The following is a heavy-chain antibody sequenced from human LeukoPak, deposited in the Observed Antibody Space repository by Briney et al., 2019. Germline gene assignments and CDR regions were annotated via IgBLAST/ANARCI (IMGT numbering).Heavy chain of an antibody. CDR2: ISGSGGST. D-gene: IGHD2-15*01. CDR3: ARFDVVVVVATHAFDI. Sequence: GGSLRLSCAASGFTFSSYSMNWVRQAPGKGLEWVSAISGSGGSTYYADSVKGRFTISRDNSKNTLYLQMNSLRAEDTAVYYCARFDVVVVVATHAFDIWGQGTMVTVSS. CDR1: GFTFSSYS. J-gene: IGHJ3*02. V-gene: IGHV3-23*01.